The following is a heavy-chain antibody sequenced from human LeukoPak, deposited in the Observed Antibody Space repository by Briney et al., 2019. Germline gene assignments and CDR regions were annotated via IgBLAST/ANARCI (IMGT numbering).Heavy chain of an antibody. J-gene: IGHJ4*02. CDR3: ARGARAFGGIPKGY. CDR1: GFTFSSYA. V-gene: IGHV3-74*01. Sequence: GGSLRLSCAASGFTFSSYAMSWVRQAPGKGLEWVSRINSDGSSTSYADSVKGRFTISRDNAKNTLYLQMNSLRAEDTAVYYCARGARAFGGIPKGYWGQGTLVTVSS. CDR2: INSDGSST. D-gene: IGHD3-10*01.